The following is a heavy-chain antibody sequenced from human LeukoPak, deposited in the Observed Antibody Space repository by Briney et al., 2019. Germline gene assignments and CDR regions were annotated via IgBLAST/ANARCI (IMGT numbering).Heavy chain of an antibody. CDR1: GFTFSSYE. CDR2: ISSSGSTI. D-gene: IGHD6-13*01. V-gene: IGHV3-48*03. J-gene: IGHJ6*03. CDR3: ARRPYSNRYYYYYYMDV. Sequence: GGSLRLSCAASGFTFSSYEMNWVRQAPGKGLEWVSYISSSGSTIYYADSVKGRFTISRDNAKNSLYLQMNSLRAEDTAVYYCARRPYSNRYYYYYYMDVWGKGTTVTISS.